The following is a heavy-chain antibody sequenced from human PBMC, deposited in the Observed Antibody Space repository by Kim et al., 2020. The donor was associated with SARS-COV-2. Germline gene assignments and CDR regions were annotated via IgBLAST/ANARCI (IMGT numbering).Heavy chain of an antibody. V-gene: IGHV3-9*01. Sequence: VKGPFTISRDNAKNSLYLQMNSLGAEDTALYYCAKTPRNYAGDPSYYMDVWGKGTTVTVSS. CDR3: AKTPRNYAGDPSYYMDV. J-gene: IGHJ6*03. D-gene: IGHD4-17*01.